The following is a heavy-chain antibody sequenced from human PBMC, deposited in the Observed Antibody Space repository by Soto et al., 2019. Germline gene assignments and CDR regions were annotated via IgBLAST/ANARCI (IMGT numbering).Heavy chain of an antibody. D-gene: IGHD1-26*01. Sequence: QVQLVQSGAEVKKPGSSVKVSCKASGGTFSSYSINWVRQAPGQGLAWMGEIIPIFGTANYAQKFQGRVTITAGESTSTAYMELSSLRSEDTAVYYCARDGGRHSGGIDYWGQGTLVTVSS. CDR3: ARDGGRHSGGIDY. CDR2: IIPIFGTA. J-gene: IGHJ4*02. CDR1: GGTFSSYS. V-gene: IGHV1-69*01.